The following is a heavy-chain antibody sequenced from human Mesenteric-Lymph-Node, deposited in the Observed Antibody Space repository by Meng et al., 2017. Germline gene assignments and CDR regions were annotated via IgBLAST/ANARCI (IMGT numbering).Heavy chain of an antibody. CDR2: ISCNGDKR. D-gene: IGHD3-16*01. CDR1: GFTFADYG. V-gene: IGHV3-20*04. J-gene: IGHJ6*02. Sequence: GGSLRLSCAASGFTFADYGLGWVRQAPGKGLEWVSGISCNGDKRGYADSVKGRFTTSRDNAKHKNSLYLQMHSLRAEDKALYYCFSAWVRDYYYNGMDVWGQGTTVNVSS. CDR3: FSAWVRDYYYNGMDV.